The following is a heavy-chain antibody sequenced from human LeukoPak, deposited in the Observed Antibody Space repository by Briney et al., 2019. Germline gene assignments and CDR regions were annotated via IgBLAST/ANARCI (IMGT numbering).Heavy chain of an antibody. CDR3: ARDLGNTGWYTFDY. CDR1: GDSVSSINGA. Sequence: SQTLSLTCAISGDSVSSINGAWNWIRQSPSRGLEWLGRTYYRSRWYNDYVESMKGRITISPDTSKNQFSLHLDSVTPEDTAAYYCARDLGNTGWYTFDYWAREPWSPSPQ. CDR2: TYYRSRWYN. J-gene: IGHJ4*02. D-gene: IGHD6-19*01. V-gene: IGHV6-1*01.